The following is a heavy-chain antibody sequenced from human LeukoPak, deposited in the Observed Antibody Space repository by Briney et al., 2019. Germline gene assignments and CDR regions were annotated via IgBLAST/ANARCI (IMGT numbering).Heavy chain of an antibody. J-gene: IGHJ4*02. CDR3: AKGVTYNWTYIDY. CDR2: ILYGGSSK. CDR1: GFSFSSYG. Sequence: PGRSLTLSCVVSGFSFSSYGMHWVRQAPGKGLEWVEVILYGGSSKFNAAPEKGGFTFYRNFYKHTLYLLMNSLTAEDTALYYSAKGVTYNWTYIDYWGQGALVTVSS. V-gene: IGHV3-30*18. D-gene: IGHD1-20*01.